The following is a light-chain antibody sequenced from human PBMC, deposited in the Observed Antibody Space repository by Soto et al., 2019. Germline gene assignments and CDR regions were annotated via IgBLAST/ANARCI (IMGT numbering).Light chain of an antibody. CDR3: QQYDTWPLT. J-gene: IGKJ4*01. Sequence: EIVMTQSTATLSVSPGERATLSCRASQSIGSNLAWYLQKPGQAPTLLIYAASTRATGFPARFSGSGSGTEFTLSISTLQSEDFAIYYCQQYDTWPLTFGGGTKVEI. CDR2: AAS. V-gene: IGKV3-15*01. CDR1: QSIGSN.